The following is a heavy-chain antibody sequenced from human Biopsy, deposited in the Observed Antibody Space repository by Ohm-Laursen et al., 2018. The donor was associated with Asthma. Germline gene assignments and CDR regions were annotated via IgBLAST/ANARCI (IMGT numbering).Heavy chain of an antibody. CDR2: ISYDGSNK. J-gene: IGHJ4*02. Sequence: SLRLSCAASGFTFSTYAMHWVRRAPGKGLEWVAVISYDGSNKYYADSVKGRLTISRDNSKNTLYLQMNSLRGDDTAVYYCARDMNRDGWYFDYWGQGTLVTVSS. V-gene: IGHV3-30-3*01. CDR1: GFTFSTYA. CDR3: ARDMNRDGWYFDY. D-gene: IGHD5-24*01.